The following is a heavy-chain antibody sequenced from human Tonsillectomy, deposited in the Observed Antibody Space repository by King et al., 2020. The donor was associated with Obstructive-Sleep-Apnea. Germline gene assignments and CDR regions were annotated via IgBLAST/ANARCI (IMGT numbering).Heavy chain of an antibody. J-gene: IGHJ4*02. CDR2: ISSSGNTI. CDR3: ARLTHYDVLTGYLENHYFDC. CDR1: GFSFSDHY. D-gene: IGHD3-9*01. V-gene: IGHV3-11*01. Sequence: VQLVESGGGLVKPGGSLRLSCAASGFSFSDHYMSWIRQAPGKGPEWVSYISSSGNTIYYADCVKGRFTISRDNAKNSLYMQMNSLRAEDTAVYYCARLTHYDVLTGYLENHYFDCWGQGTLVTVSS.